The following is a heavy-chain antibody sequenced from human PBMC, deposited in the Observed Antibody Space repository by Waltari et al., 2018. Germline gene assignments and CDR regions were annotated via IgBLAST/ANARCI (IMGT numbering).Heavy chain of an antibody. D-gene: IGHD3-9*01. J-gene: IGHJ2*01. CDR1: GASVTTDKSH. Sequence: QVQLQESGPGLVQPSQTLSLTCTVSGASVTTDKSHWNWIRQPAGKGLEWLGRVSNTGFTSYNASLKSRVTISLDTSTNQISLNLNSVTAADTAVYYCARDHIADRFDWLFNYGYFDVWGRGTLVTVSS. CDR3: ARDHIADRFDWLFNYGYFDV. CDR2: VSNTGFT. V-gene: IGHV4-61*02.